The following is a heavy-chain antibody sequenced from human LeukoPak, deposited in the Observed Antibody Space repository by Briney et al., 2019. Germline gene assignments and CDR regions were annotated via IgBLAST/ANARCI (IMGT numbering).Heavy chain of an antibody. V-gene: IGHV1-46*01. CDR2: INPSGGST. J-gene: IGHJ4*02. CDR1: GYTFTSYY. Sequence: ASVKVSCKASGYTFTSYYMHWVRQAPGQGLEWMGIINPSGGSTSYAQKFQGRVTMTRDTSISTAYMELSRLRSDDTAVYYCARGLDGYNYYWGQGTLVTVSS. CDR3: ARGLDGYNYY. D-gene: IGHD5-24*01.